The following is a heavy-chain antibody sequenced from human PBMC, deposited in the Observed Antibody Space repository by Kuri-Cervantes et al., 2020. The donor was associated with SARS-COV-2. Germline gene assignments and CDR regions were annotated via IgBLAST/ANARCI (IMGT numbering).Heavy chain of an antibody. CDR2: IYTSGST. CDR3: ARFDRRGYYDSSGPRPPYYYYGMDV. Sequence: SETLSLTCTVSGGSISSYYWSWIRQPAGKGLEWIGRIYTSGSTNYNPSLKSRVTMSVDTSKNQFSLKLSSVTAADTAVYYCARFDRRGYYDSSGPRPPYYYYGMDVWGQGTTVTVSS. J-gene: IGHJ6*02. CDR1: GGSISSYY. D-gene: IGHD3-22*01. V-gene: IGHV4-4*07.